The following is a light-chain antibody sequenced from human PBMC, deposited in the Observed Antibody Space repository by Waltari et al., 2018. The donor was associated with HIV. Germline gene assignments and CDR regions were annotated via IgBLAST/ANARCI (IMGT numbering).Light chain of an antibody. CDR1: SSDVGGYSL. J-gene: IGLJ1*01. CDR2: EDT. CDR3: CSYGGFTTYV. Sequence: QSALTQPASVSGSPGQSITISSIGTSSDVGGYSLVFWYQHHPGKAPQLLIFEDTERPSGVSNRFSASKSGTTASLTISGLLAEDAADYYCCSYGGFTTYVFGSGTKVTVL. V-gene: IGLV2-23*01.